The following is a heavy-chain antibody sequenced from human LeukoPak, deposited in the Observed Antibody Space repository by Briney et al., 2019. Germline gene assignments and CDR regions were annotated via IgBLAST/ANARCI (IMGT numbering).Heavy chain of an antibody. V-gene: IGHV3-7*04. CDR2: IKEDGSEK. CDR1: GFRLSTYW. Sequence: GGSLRLSCAASGFRLSTYWMSWVRQAPGKGLEWVANIKEDGSEKYYVDSVKGRFTISRDNAKNSLFLQMNSLRVDDTAVYYCARGGSYYANWGQGTLVTVSS. J-gene: IGHJ4*02. D-gene: IGHD3-10*01. CDR3: ARGGSYYAN.